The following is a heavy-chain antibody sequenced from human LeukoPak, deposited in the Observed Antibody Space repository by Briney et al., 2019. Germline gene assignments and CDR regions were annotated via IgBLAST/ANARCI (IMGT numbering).Heavy chain of an antibody. CDR3: ARHNPLWGY. CDR1: GFTFSSYW. Sequence: GGSLRLSCAASGFTFSSYWMSWVRQAPGKGLEWVANIKEDGSEKYYVDSVKGRFTISRDNAKNSLYLQMNNLRAEDMALYYCARHNPLWGYWGQGTLVTVSS. CDR2: IKEDGSEK. D-gene: IGHD1-14*01. V-gene: IGHV3-7*04. J-gene: IGHJ4*02.